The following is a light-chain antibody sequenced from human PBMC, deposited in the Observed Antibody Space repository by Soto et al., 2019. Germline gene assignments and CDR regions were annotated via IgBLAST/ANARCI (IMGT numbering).Light chain of an antibody. Sequence: DIQLTQSPSTLSASVGDRVTITCRASQSISTWLAWYHQKPGKAPKLLIYKASILESGVPSRFSGSGSGTEFTLTISSLQPDYFATYYCQQYNNYLTFGPGTKVDIK. CDR1: QSISTW. J-gene: IGKJ3*01. CDR2: KAS. V-gene: IGKV1-5*03. CDR3: QQYNNYLT.